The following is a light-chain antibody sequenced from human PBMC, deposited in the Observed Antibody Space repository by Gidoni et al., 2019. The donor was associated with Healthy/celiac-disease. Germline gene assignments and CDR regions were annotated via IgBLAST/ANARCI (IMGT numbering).Light chain of an antibody. J-gene: IGLJ2*01. V-gene: IGLV3-21*02. CDR3: QVWDSSSDHSVV. CDR2: DDS. CDR1: NIGSKS. Sequence: SYVLTQPLSVSVAPGQTARFTCGGNNIGSKSVHWYQQKPGQAPLLVVYDDSDRPSGIPERFSGSNSGNTATLTISRVEAGDEADYYCQVWDSSSDHSVVFGGGTKLTVL.